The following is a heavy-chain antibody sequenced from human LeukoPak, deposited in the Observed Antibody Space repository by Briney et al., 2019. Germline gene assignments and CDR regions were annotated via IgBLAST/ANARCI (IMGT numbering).Heavy chain of an antibody. CDR1: GFTFSDYY. D-gene: IGHD3-22*01. V-gene: IGHV3-11*04. CDR3: ARLPYYDSSGYPALDP. J-gene: IGHJ5*02. Sequence: GGSLRLSCAASGFTFSDYYMSWIRQAPGKGLEWVSYISSSGSTIYYADSVKGRFTICRDNDKNALYLQMNSLRAEDTAVYYCARLPYYDSSGYPALDPWGQGTLVTVSS. CDR2: ISSSGSTI.